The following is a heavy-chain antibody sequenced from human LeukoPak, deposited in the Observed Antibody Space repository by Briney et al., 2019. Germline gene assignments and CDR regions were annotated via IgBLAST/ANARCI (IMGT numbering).Heavy chain of an antibody. Sequence: GGSLRLSCAASGFTFDDYGMGWVRQAPGKGLEWVSGINWNGGSTGYADSVKGRFTISRDNAKNSLYLQMNSLRAEDTAVYYCARDRDELDYYDSSGYYPVYYMDVWGKGTTVTVSS. V-gene: IGHV3-20*04. J-gene: IGHJ6*03. CDR1: GFTFDDYG. CDR2: INWNGGST. CDR3: ARDRDELDYYDSSGYYPVYYMDV. D-gene: IGHD3-22*01.